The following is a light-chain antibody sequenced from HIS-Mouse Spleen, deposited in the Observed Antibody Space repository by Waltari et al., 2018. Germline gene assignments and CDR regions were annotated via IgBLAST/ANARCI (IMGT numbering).Light chain of an antibody. CDR3: MQALQTPFT. CDR2: LGS. J-gene: IGKJ3*01. Sequence: DIVMTQSPLPLPVTPGEPASISCWSSQGLLPSNGYNYLDWYLQKPGQSPQLLIYLGSNRASGVPDRFSGSGSGTDFTLKISRVEAEDVGVYYCMQALQTPFTFGPGTKVDIK. CDR1: QGLLPSNGYNY. V-gene: IGKV2-28*01.